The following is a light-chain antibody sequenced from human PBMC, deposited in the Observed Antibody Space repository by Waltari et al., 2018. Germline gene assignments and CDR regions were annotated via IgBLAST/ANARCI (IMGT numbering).Light chain of an antibody. CDR1: SGAVSTSYY. Sequence: QTVVTQEPSFSVSPGGTVTLTCGLSSGAVSTSYYRLWYHQTPGQAARTLIYSTNTRSSGLPARFSGSILGNKAALTIPGAQADDESDYYCVLYMGSGIWVFGGGTKLTVL. CDR2: STN. J-gene: IGLJ2*01. V-gene: IGLV8-61*01. CDR3: VLYMGSGIWV.